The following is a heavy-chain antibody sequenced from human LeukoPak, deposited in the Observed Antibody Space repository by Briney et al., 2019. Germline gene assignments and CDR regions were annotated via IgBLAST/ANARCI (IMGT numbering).Heavy chain of an antibody. CDR2: IKQDGSEK. V-gene: IGHV3-7*01. Sequence: GGSLRLSCAASGFTFSSYWMSWVRQAPGKGLEWVANIKQDGSEKYYVDSVKGRFTISRDNAKNSLYLQMNSLRAEDTAVYYCARVGDYVWGSYRYDSFDYWGQGTLVTVSS. J-gene: IGHJ4*02. CDR1: GFTFSSYW. CDR3: ARVGDYVWGSYRYDSFDY. D-gene: IGHD3-16*02.